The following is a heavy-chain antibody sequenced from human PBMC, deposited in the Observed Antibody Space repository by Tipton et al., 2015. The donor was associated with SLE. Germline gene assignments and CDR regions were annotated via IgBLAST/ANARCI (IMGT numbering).Heavy chain of an antibody. D-gene: IGHD3-3*01. CDR2: IYTSGST. Sequence: TLSLTCIVSGGSISSSSYYWGWIRQPAGKGLEWTGRIYTSGSTNYNPSLKSRVTMSVDTSKNRFSLKLTSVTAADTAVYYCARAGAGDFWSGYYPGSGYFDLWGRGTLVTVSS. CDR1: GGSISSSSYY. V-gene: IGHV4-61*02. J-gene: IGHJ2*01. CDR3: ARAGAGDFWSGYYPGSGYFDL.